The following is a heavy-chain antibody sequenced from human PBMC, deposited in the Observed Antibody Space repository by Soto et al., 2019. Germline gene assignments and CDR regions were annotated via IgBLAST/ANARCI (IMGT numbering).Heavy chain of an antibody. D-gene: IGHD4-4*01. CDR1: GFTFSSYA. J-gene: IGHJ2*01. V-gene: IGHV3-30-3*01. CDR2: ISYDGSNK. CDR3: ARPLWRDDYNWGYFDL. Sequence: QVQLVESGGGVVQPGRSLRLSCAAPGFTFSSYAMHWVRQAPGKGLEWVAVISYDGSNKYYADSVKGRFTISRDNYKNTLYLEMHSLRAEDTAVYYCARPLWRDDYNWGYFDLWGRGTLVTVSS.